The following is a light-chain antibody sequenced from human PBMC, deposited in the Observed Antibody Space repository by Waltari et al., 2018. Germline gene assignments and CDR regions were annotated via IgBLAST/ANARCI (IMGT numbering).Light chain of an antibody. V-gene: IGKV3-11*01. J-gene: IGKJ1*01. CDR2: DAS. Sequence: ETVLTQSPATLSLSPGARATLSCRASQSVSSYLAWYQQKPGQAPRLLIYDASNRATGIPARFSGSGSGTDFTLTISSLEPEDFAVYYCQQRGTWPRTFGQGTMVEIK. CDR1: QSVSSY. CDR3: QQRGTWPRT.